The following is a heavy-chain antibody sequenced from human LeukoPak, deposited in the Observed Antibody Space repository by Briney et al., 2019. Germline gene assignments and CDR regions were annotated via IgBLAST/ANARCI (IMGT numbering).Heavy chain of an antibody. CDR2: ISYDGSNQ. D-gene: IGHD5-18*01. J-gene: IGHJ4*02. CDR3: AKDGIQIRYFEY. CDR1: GFTIRTYG. Sequence: GGSLRLSCAASGFTIRTYGMHWVRQAPGKGLEWVAVISYDGSNQYYADSVKGRFTISRDNSKNTLYLQMNSLRAEDTAVYYCAKDGIQIRYFEYWGQGTLVTVSS. V-gene: IGHV3-30*18.